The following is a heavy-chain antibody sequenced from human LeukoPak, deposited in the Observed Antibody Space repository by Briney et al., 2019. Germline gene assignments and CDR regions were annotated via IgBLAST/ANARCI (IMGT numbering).Heavy chain of an antibody. CDR2: IYDSGST. J-gene: IGHJ6*03. CDR1: GYSISSGYY. V-gene: IGHV4-38-2*02. D-gene: IGHD1-26*01. CDR3: ARVGDSGSYSNYYYYYMDV. Sequence: PSETLSLTCTVSGYSISSGYYWGWIRQPPGKGLEWIGSIYDSGSTYYNPSLKSRVTISVDTSKTHLSLKLSSVTAADTAVYYCARVGDSGSYSNYYYYYMDVWGKGTTVTVSS.